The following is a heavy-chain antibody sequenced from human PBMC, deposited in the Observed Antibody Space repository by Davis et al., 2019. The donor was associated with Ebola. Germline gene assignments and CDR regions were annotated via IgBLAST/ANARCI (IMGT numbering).Heavy chain of an antibody. J-gene: IGHJ4*02. V-gene: IGHV4-59*08. Sequence: SETLSLTCTVSGGSFNSFYWSWIRQPPGKGLEWIGYIYDSGNTNYNPSLKSRVTISVDTSKSQFSLNLYSVTAADTAVYYCARVPGRGIDYWGQGTLVTVSS. CDR3: ARVPGRGIDY. CDR1: GGSFNSFY. CDR2: IYDSGNT. D-gene: IGHD3-16*01.